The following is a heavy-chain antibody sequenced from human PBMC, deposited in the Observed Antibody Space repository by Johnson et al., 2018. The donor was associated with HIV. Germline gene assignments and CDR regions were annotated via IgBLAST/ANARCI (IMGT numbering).Heavy chain of an antibody. D-gene: IGHD5-18*01. CDR1: GFTFSSYA. Sequence: QVQLVESGGGVVQPGRSLRLSCAASGFTFSSYAMHWARQAPGKGLEWVAVISYDGSNKYYADSVKGRFTISRDNSKNTLYLQMNSLRAEDTAVYYCASREGARYSYGYPDSQGDAFDIWGQGTMVTVSS. J-gene: IGHJ3*02. CDR2: ISYDGSNK. V-gene: IGHV3-30-3*01. CDR3: ASREGARYSYGYPDSQGDAFDI.